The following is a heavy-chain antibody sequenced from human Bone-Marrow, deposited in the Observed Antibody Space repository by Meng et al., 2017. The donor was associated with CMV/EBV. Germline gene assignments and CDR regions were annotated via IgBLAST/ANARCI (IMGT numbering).Heavy chain of an antibody. V-gene: IGHV1-18*01. CDR1: GGIFSNYA. J-gene: IGHJ6*02. Sequence: ASVKVSCKASGGIFSNYAINWVRQAPGQGLEWMGWISAYNGNTNYAQKLQGRVTMTTDTSTSTAYMELRSLRSDDTAVYYCARDRRITMVRGVTLDGMDVWGQGTTVTVSS. CDR2: ISAYNGNT. CDR3: ARDRRITMVRGVTLDGMDV. D-gene: IGHD3-10*01.